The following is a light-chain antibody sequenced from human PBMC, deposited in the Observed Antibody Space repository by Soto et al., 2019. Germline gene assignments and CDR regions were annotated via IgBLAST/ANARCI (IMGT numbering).Light chain of an antibody. CDR2: DAS. CDR3: QQYKSYRT. J-gene: IGKJ1*01. CDR1: QSISNW. Sequence: DIQMTQSPSTLYASVGDRVTITCRASQSISNWLAWYQQKPGKAPNLLIYDASSLESGVPSRFSGSGSETEFTLTISSLKPDDFATYYCQQYKSYRTFSQGTKV. V-gene: IGKV1-5*01.